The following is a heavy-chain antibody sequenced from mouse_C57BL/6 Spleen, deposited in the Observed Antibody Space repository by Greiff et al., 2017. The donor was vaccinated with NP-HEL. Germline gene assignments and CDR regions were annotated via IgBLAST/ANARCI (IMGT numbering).Heavy chain of an antibody. Sequence: DVQLQEPGPGLVKPSQSLSLTCSVTGYSITSGYYWNWIRQFPGNKLEWMGYISYDGSNNYNPSLKNRISITLDTSKNQFFLKLNSVTTEDTATYYCAIITTVGYAMDYWGQGTSVTVSA. CDR1: GYSITSGYY. D-gene: IGHD1-2*01. V-gene: IGHV3-6*01. CDR2: ISYDGSN. CDR3: AIITTVGYAMDY. J-gene: IGHJ4*01.